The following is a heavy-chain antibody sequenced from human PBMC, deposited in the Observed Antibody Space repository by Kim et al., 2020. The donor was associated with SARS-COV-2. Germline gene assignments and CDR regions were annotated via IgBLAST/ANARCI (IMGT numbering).Heavy chain of an antibody. Sequence: SETLSLTCAVYGGSFSGYYWSWIRQPPGKGLEWIGEINHSGSTNYNPSLKSRVTISVDTSKNQFSLKLSSVTAADTAVSYCARGRLEADIVVVVATNAFDIWGQGTMVTVSS. D-gene: IGHD2-15*01. CDR3: ARGRLEADIVVVVATNAFDI. CDR2: INHSGST. CDR1: GGSFSGYY. J-gene: IGHJ3*02. V-gene: IGHV4-34*01.